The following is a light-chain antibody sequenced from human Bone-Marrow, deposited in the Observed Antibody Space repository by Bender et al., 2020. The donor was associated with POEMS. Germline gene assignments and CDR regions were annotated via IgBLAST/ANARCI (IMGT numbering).Light chain of an antibody. CDR1: SSNIGAHA. CDR3: AVWDDSLNGWV. Sequence: QSVLTQPPSASGTPGQRVTISCSGGSSNIGAHAVNWYQHLPGTAPKLLIYSSHRRPSEVPDRFPGSRSGTPASLAISGLQSEDEADYYCAVWDDSLNGWVFGGGTKLTVL. V-gene: IGLV1-44*01. CDR2: SSH. J-gene: IGLJ3*02.